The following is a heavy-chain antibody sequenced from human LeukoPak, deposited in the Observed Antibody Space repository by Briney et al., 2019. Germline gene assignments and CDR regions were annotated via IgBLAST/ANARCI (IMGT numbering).Heavy chain of an antibody. CDR1: GITFSSHG. Sequence: GGSLRLSCVASGITFSSHGMDWVRQAPGKGLEWVAVIAADGGVEHYADSVKGRFTLSRDNSKNTLYLQMNSLSVEDTAVYYCAREATWGQWYFDHWGQGTPVTVSS. D-gene: IGHD6-19*01. CDR3: AREATWGQWYFDH. J-gene: IGHJ4*02. CDR2: IAADGGVE. V-gene: IGHV3-30*03.